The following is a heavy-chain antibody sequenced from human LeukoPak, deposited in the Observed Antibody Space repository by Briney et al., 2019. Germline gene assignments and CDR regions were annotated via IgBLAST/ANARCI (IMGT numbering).Heavy chain of an antibody. J-gene: IGHJ2*01. CDR3: ARGQHPSGYWYFDL. CDR2: IYSGGST. Sequence: SGGSLRLSCAASGFTVSSNYMSWVRQAPGKGLEWVSVIYSGGSTYYADSVKGRFTNSRDNSKNTLYLQMNSLRAEDTAVYYCARGQHPSGYWYFDLWGRGTLVTVSS. D-gene: IGHD2-2*01. V-gene: IGHV3-66*01. CDR1: GFTVSSNY.